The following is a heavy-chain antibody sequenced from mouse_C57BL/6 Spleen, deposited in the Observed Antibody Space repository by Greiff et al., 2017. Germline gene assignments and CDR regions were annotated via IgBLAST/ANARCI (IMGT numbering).Heavy chain of an antibody. J-gene: IGHJ4*01. CDR3: ARESYDYDAMDY. D-gene: IGHD6-5*01. Sequence: VQLKESGPGLVAPSPSLSITCTVSGFSLTSYGVHWVRQPPGKGLEWLVVIWSDGSTTYNSALKSRLSISKDNSKSQVFLKMNSLQTDDTAMYYCARESYDYDAMDYWGQGTSVTVSS. CDR2: IWSDGST. CDR1: GFSLTSYG. V-gene: IGHV2-6*03.